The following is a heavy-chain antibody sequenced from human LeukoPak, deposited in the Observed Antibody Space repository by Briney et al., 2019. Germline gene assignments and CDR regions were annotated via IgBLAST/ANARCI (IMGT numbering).Heavy chain of an antibody. CDR2: ISSSNSYI. J-gene: IGHJ6*02. CDR1: GFTFSRYS. Sequence: GGSLRLSCATSGFTFSRYSMNWLRQAPGKALEWLSSISSSNSYINYADSVKGRFTISRDDAKNSLYLQMNILRAEDTAVYYCARAEGDCLTYYGMDVWGQGTTVTVSS. CDR3: ARAEGDCLTYYGMDV. D-gene: IGHD2-21*02. V-gene: IGHV3-21*01.